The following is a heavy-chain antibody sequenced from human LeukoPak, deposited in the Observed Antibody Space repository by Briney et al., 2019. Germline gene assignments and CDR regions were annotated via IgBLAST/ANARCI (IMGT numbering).Heavy chain of an antibody. D-gene: IGHD2-2*02. J-gene: IGHJ6*02. Sequence: GGSLRLSCAASGFTFSSYGMHWVRQAPGKGLEWVAVIWYYGSNKYYADSVKGRFTISRDNSKNTLYLQMNSLRAEDTAVYYCARDGTRYCSSTSCYSGYYYYGMDVWGQGTTVTVSS. CDR1: GFTFSSYG. CDR3: ARDGTRYCSSTSCYSGYYYYGMDV. CDR2: IWYYGSNK. V-gene: IGHV3-33*01.